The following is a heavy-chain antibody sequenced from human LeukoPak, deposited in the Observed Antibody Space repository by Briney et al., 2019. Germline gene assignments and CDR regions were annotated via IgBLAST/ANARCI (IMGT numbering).Heavy chain of an antibody. J-gene: IGHJ4*02. CDR3: AKDFSYYDSSGYGYYFDY. V-gene: IGHV3-30*18. CDR1: GFTFSNYG. CDR2: ISYDGSNK. Sequence: PGGSLRLSCAASGFTFSNYGMHWVRQAPGKGLEWVAVISYDGSNKYYADSVKGRFTMSRDNSKNTLYLQMNSLRAEDTAVYYCAKDFSYYDSSGYGYYFDYWGQGTLVTVSS. D-gene: IGHD3-22*01.